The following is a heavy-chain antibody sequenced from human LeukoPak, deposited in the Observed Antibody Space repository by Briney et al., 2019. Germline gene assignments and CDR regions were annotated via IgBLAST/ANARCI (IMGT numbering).Heavy chain of an antibody. Sequence: SETLSLTCTVSGGSISSGSYYWSWIRQPAGKGLEWIGRIYTSGSTNYNPSLKSRVTISVDTSKNQFSLKLSSVTAADTAVYYCARDGLWFGASFYYGMDVWGKGTTVTVSS. V-gene: IGHV4-61*02. CDR2: IYTSGST. J-gene: IGHJ6*04. D-gene: IGHD3-10*01. CDR1: GGSISSGSYY. CDR3: ARDGLWFGASFYYGMDV.